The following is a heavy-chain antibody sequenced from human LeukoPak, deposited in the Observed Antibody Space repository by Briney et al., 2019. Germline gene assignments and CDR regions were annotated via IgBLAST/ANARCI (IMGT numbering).Heavy chain of an antibody. CDR1: GYTFTGYY. V-gene: IGHV1-2*02. J-gene: IGHJ4*02. Sequence: ASVKVSCKASGYTFTGYYIHWVRQAPGQGLEWMGWINPNSGGTNYAQKFQGRVTMTRDTSISTAYMELSRLRSDDTAVYYCARNVLLWFGELLYFDYWGQGTLVTVSS. CDR3: ARNVLLWFGELLYFDY. CDR2: INPNSGGT. D-gene: IGHD3-10*01.